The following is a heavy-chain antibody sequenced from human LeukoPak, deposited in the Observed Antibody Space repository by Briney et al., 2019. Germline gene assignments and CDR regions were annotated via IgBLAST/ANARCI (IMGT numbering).Heavy chain of an antibody. CDR1: GFTFSSYS. CDR3: AKDMRYSSSGSFDY. J-gene: IGHJ4*02. V-gene: IGHV3-21*04. D-gene: IGHD6-6*01. CDR2: ISSSSSYI. Sequence: PGGSLRLSCAASGFTFSSYSMNWVRQAPGKGLEWVSSISSSSSYIYYADSVKGRFTISRDNAKNSLYLQMDSLRAEDMAFYYCAKDMRYSSSGSFDYWGQGTLVTVSS.